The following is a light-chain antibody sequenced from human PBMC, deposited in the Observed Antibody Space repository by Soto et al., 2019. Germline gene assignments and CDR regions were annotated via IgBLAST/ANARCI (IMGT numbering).Light chain of an antibody. Sequence: DIQMTQSPSSLSASVRDRVTITCRARQTISTHLTWYQQKPGKAPKLLIYAASTLQSGVPSRSSGSGSGTEFSLTINRLQSEDFATYYYQHSLTIPYTFGQGMQMAIK. J-gene: IGKJ2*01. V-gene: IGKV1-39*01. CDR2: AAS. CDR3: QHSLTIPYT. CDR1: QTISTH.